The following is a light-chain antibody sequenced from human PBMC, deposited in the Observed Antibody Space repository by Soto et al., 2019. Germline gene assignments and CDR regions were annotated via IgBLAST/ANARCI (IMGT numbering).Light chain of an antibody. Sequence: QLVLTQSPSASASLGASVKLTCTLSSGHSSYAIAWHQQQPEKGPRYLMKLNSDGSHSKGDGIPDRFSGSSSGAERYLTISSLQSEDEADCYCQTLGSGSHWVFGGGTKLTVL. J-gene: IGLJ3*02. CDR1: SGHSSYA. V-gene: IGLV4-69*01. CDR2: LNSDGSH. CDR3: QTLGSGSHWV.